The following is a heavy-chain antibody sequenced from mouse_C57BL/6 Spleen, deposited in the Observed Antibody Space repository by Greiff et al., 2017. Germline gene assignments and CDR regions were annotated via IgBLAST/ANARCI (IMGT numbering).Heavy chain of an antibody. CDR3: ARSGRSYPYYAMDY. D-gene: IGHD1-1*01. Sequence: EVLLVESGGGLVQPGGSLSLSCAASGFTFTDYYMSWVRQPPGKALEWLGFIRNKANGYTTEYSVSVKGRFTIARDNSQSILYLQMNALRAEDSATYYCARSGRSYPYYAMDYWGQGTSVTVSS. V-gene: IGHV7-3*01. CDR2: IRNKANGYTT. CDR1: GFTFTDYY. J-gene: IGHJ4*01.